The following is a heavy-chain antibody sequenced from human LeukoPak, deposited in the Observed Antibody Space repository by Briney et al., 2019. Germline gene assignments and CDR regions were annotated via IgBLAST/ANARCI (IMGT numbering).Heavy chain of an antibody. V-gene: IGHV3-9*01. CDR2: ISWNSGSI. CDR3: ARESSSSWYTPWGYYYYGMDV. D-gene: IGHD6-13*01. J-gene: IGHJ6*02. CDR1: GFTFDDYA. Sequence: PGRSLRLSCAASGFTFDDYAMHWVRQAPGKGLEWVSGISWNSGSIGYADSVKGRFTISRDNAKNSLYLQMNSLRAEDTAVYYCARESSSSWYTPWGYYYYGMDVWGQGTTVTVSS.